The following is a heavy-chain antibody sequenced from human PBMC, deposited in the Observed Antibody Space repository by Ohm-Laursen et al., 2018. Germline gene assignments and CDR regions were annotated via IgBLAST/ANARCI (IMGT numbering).Heavy chain of an antibody. CDR3: AKERGGQSEFED. V-gene: IGHV3-23*01. CDR1: GFIFSRYG. J-gene: IGHJ4*02. CDR2: IRGSESRT. D-gene: IGHD3-16*01. Sequence: SLRLSCSASGFIFSRYGMSWVRQAPGKGLEYVSGIRGSESRTEYADSVKGRFTISRDNSKDTLYLQVNSLRAEDTAVYYCAKERGGQSEFEDWGQGTLVTVSS.